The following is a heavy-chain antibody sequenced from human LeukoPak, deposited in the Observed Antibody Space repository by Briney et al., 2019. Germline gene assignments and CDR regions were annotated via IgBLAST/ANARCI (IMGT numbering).Heavy chain of an antibody. CDR3: ATDSSSWSFDY. D-gene: IGHD6-13*01. Sequence: QAGGSLRLSCAASGFTLSSYAMSWVRQAPGKGLEWVSAISGSGGSTYYADSVKGRFTISRDNSKNTLYPQMNSLRAEDTAVYYCATDSSSWSFDYWGQGTLVTVSS. V-gene: IGHV3-23*01. CDR2: ISGSGGST. CDR1: GFTLSSYA. J-gene: IGHJ4*02.